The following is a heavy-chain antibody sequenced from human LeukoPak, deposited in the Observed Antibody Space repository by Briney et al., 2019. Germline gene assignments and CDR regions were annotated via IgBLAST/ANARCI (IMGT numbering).Heavy chain of an antibody. D-gene: IGHD1-26*01. CDR2: IDHSGST. CDR1: GYSISGVYF. CDR3: ARNGGYGKFDY. Sequence: SETLSLTCAVSGYSISGVYFWGWLRRPPGKGLEWIGTIDHSGSTYYNPSLKSRVTMSVDTSKNQFSLNLSSVTAADTAFYYCARNGGYGKFDYWGQGTLVTVSS. J-gene: IGHJ4*02. V-gene: IGHV4-38-2*01.